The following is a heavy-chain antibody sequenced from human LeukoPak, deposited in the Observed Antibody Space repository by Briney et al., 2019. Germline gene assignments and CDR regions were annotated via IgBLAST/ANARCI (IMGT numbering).Heavy chain of an antibody. CDR2: ISSSSSYI. J-gene: IGHJ6*03. D-gene: IGHD1-14*01. Sequence: PGGSLRLSCAASGFTFSSYSMNWVRQAPGKGLEWVSSISSSSSYIYYADSVKGRFTISRDNAKNSLYLQMNSLRAEDTAVYYCASSNRRAIYYYYYYMDVWGKGTTVTISS. CDR3: ASSNRRAIYYYYYYMDV. CDR1: GFTFSSYS. V-gene: IGHV3-21*01.